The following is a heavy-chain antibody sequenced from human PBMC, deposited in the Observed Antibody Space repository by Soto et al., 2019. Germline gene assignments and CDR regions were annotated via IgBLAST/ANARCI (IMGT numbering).Heavy chain of an antibody. CDR2: IYYSGST. CDR1: GGAISSGGYY. D-gene: IGHD3-16*01. J-gene: IGHJ5*02. V-gene: IGHV4-31*03. Sequence: PSETLSLTCTVSGGAISSGGYYRSWIRQHPGKGLEWIGYIYYSGSTYFNPSLKSRVTISVDTSKNQFSLKLSSVTAADTAVYYCARDPGFWGPFDPWGQGTLVTVSS. CDR3: ARDPGFWGPFDP.